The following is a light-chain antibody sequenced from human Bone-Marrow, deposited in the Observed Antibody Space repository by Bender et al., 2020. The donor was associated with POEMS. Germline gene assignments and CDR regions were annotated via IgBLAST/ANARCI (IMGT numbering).Light chain of an antibody. V-gene: IGLV2-23*01. CDR2: EAT. CDR3: CEYGGTSTSI. J-gene: IGLJ2*01. Sequence: QSGMTQPASVSGSPRQSITMSCTGTSSDIGGYDYVSWYQQHPDKAPKLMIYEATKRPSGISDRFSGSKSGNTASLTISGLQAADEAHYYCCEYGGTSTSIFGGASTPIVV. CDR1: SSDIGGYDY.